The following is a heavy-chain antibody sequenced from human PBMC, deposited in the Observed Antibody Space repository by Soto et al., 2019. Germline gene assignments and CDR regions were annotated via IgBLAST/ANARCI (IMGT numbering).Heavy chain of an antibody. J-gene: IGHJ5*02. CDR2: IYHSGST. CDR3: ARAGRCLQVDGFDP. V-gene: IGHV4-30-2*01. D-gene: IGHD3-10*01. CDR1: GGSISSGGYS. Sequence: SETLSLTCAVSGGSISSGGYSWSWIRQPPGKGLEWIGYIYHSGSTYYNPSLKSRVTISVDRSKNQFSLKLSSVTAADTAVYYCARAGRCLQVDGFDPWGQGTLVTVSS.